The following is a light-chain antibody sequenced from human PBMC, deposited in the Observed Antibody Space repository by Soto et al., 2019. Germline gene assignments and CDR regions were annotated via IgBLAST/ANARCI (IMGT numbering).Light chain of an antibody. V-gene: IGKV3-20*01. CDR2: ASS. Sequence: EIVLTQSPGTLALSPGEGATLSCRASQDVDNNFLAWYQQRPGQAPRLLIYASSRRATGIPDRFSGSGSGTVFTLTISRVGPEDIAVYFCHQYYSTITFVGGTKGEVK. CDR1: QDVDNNF. J-gene: IGKJ4*01. CDR3: HQYYSTIT.